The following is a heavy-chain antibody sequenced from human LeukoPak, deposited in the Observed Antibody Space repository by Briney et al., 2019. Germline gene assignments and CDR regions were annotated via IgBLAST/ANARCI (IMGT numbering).Heavy chain of an antibody. J-gene: IGHJ3*02. CDR1: GFTFSSYA. D-gene: IGHD1-26*01. Sequence: GGSLRLSCAASGFTFSSYAMRWVRQAPGKGLEWVSAISGSGGSTYYADPVKGRFTISRDNSKNTLYLQMNSLRAEDTAVYYCAKGLIVGATTSTFDIWGQGTMVTVSS. CDR2: ISGSGGST. CDR3: AKGLIVGATTSTFDI. V-gene: IGHV3-23*01.